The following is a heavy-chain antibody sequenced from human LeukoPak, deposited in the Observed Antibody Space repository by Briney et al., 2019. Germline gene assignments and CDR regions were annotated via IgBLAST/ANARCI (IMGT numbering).Heavy chain of an antibody. CDR1: GYTFSDFS. CDR2: ISMRSNYR. V-gene: IGHV3-21*01. J-gene: IGHJ4*02. CDR3: VRLRRNNDRSGYYYYYDY. D-gene: IGHD3-22*01. Sequence: GGSLTLSCAPSGYTFSDFSVNWVRQAPGKGQEWVSSISMRSNYRYYADSVRGRFTISRDDARDSMFLQVNSLRAEDTAVYFCVRLRRNNDRSGYYYYYDYWGQGTLVTVSS.